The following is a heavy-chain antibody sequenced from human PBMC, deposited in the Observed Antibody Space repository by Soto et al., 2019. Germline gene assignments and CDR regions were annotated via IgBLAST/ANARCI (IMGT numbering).Heavy chain of an antibody. CDR1: GGTFSSYA. D-gene: IGHD3-10*01. CDR2: IIPIFGTA. J-gene: IGHJ4*02. Sequence: QVQLVQSGAEVKKPGSSVKVSCKASGGTFSSYAISWVRQAPGQGLEWLGGIIPIFGTANYAQKFQGRVTVTADESTRTAYMARSSLGFEDTAVYYCAVRGGPGVNFDYWGQGTLVTVSS. CDR3: AVRGGPGVNFDY. V-gene: IGHV1-69*01.